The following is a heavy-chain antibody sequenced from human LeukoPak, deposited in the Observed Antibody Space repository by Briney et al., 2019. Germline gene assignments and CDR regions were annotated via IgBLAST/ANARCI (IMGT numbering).Heavy chain of an antibody. Sequence: ASVKVSCKASGYTFTSYGISWLRQAPGQPLEWMGWISAYNGNTNYAQKLQGRVTMTTDTSTSTAYMELRSLRSDDTAVYYCARVSAYYDFWSGYDFDYWGQGTLVTVSS. J-gene: IGHJ4*02. V-gene: IGHV1-18*01. CDR2: ISAYNGNT. CDR3: ARVSAYYDFWSGYDFDY. D-gene: IGHD3-3*01. CDR1: GYTFTSYG.